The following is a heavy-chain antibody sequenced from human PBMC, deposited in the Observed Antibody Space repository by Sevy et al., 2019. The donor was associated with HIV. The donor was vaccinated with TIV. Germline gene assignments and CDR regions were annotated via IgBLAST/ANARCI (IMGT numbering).Heavy chain of an antibody. V-gene: IGHV4-59*01. J-gene: IGHJ6*03. Sequence: SETLSLTRRVSGVSISSDYWSWIRQPPGKEPEWIGYIHHSGNSNYKTSLKSRVTMSVDTSKNQFSLNLRSVSAADTAVYYCARSVAANYMDVWGKGTTVTVSS. CDR2: IHHSGNS. CDR3: ARSVAANYMDV. CDR1: GVSISSDY. D-gene: IGHD1-26*01.